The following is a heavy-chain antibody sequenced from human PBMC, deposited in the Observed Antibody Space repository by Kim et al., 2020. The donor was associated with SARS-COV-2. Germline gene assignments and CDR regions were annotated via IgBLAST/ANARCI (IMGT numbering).Heavy chain of an antibody. J-gene: IGHJ3*02. D-gene: IGHD3-10*01. V-gene: IGHV4-39*01. Sequence: SETLSLTCTVSGGSISSSSYYWGWIRQPPGKGLEWIGSIYYSGSTYYNPSLKSRVTISVDTSKNQFSLKLSSVTAADTAVYYCARLDYGRKNYDAFDIWGQGTMVTVSS. CDR3: ARLDYGRKNYDAFDI. CDR1: GGSISSSSYY. CDR2: IYYSGST.